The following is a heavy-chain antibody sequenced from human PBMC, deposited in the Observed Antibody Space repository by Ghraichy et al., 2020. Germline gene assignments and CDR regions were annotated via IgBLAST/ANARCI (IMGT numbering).Heavy chain of an antibody. Sequence: SETLSLTCTVSGGSTRSGGYYWNWIRQHPRKGLEWIGYISHSGSTRYTQSLKRRVTISVDTSKNSFSLRLASVTAADTAVYYCARGTHYDILTGLDSWGQGTLVTVSS. V-gene: IGHV4-31*03. CDR3: ARGTHYDILTGLDS. CDR2: ISHSGST. CDR1: GGSTRSGGYY. J-gene: IGHJ4*02. D-gene: IGHD3-9*01.